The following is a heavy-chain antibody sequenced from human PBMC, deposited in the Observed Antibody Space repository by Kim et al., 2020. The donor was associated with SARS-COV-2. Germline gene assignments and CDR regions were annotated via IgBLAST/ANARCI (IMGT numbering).Heavy chain of an antibody. V-gene: IGHV3-49*03. J-gene: IGHJ6*02. D-gene: IGHD5-18*01. Sequence: GGSLRLSCTASGFTFGDYAMSWFRQAPGKGLEWVGFIRSKAYGGTTEYAASVKGRFTISRDDSKSIAYLQMNSLKTEDTAVYYCTRPGGYSYGRQVYYYGMDVWGQGTTVTVSS. CDR3: TRPGGYSYGRQVYYYGMDV. CDR2: IRSKAYGGTT. CDR1: GFTFGDYA.